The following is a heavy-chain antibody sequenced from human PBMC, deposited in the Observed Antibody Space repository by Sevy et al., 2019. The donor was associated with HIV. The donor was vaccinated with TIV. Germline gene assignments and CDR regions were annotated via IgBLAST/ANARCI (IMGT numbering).Heavy chain of an antibody. Sequence: SETLSLTCTVSGGSISSYYWSWIRQPAGKGLEWIGRIYTSGSTNYNPSLKSRVTMSVDTSKNQFSLKLSSVTAADTTVYYCARATVGSGWVLYFDYWGQGTLVTVSS. J-gene: IGHJ4*02. V-gene: IGHV4-4*07. CDR2: IYTSGST. CDR1: GGSISSYY. D-gene: IGHD6-19*01. CDR3: ARATVGSGWVLYFDY.